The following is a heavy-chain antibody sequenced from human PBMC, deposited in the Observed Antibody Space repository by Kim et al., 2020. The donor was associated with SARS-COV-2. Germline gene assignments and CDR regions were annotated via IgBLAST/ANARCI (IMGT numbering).Heavy chain of an antibody. CDR1: GFTFSNAW. Sequence: GGSLRLSCAASGFTFSNAWMSWVRQAPGKGLEWVGRIKSKTDGGTTDYAAPVKGRFTISRDDSKNTLYLQMNSLKTEDTAVYYCTTEKITMVRGVIFDYWGQGTLVTVSS. J-gene: IGHJ4*02. CDR3: TTEKITMVRGVIFDY. V-gene: IGHV3-15*01. CDR2: IKSKTDGGTT. D-gene: IGHD3-10*01.